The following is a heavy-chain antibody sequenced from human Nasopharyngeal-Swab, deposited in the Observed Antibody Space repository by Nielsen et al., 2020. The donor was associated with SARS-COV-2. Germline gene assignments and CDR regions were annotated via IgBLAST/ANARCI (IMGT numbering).Heavy chain of an antibody. Sequence: SETLSLTCTVSGGSVSSGGYYWSWIRQPPGKGLAWIGEINHSGSTNYNPSLKSRVTISVDTSKNQFSLKLSSVTAADTAVYYCARGPVGYCSSTSCYEGRGYYGMDVWGQGTTVTVSS. CDR1: GGSVSSGGYY. V-gene: IGHV4-61*08. J-gene: IGHJ6*02. CDR3: ARGPVGYCSSTSCYEGRGYYGMDV. CDR2: INHSGST. D-gene: IGHD2-2*01.